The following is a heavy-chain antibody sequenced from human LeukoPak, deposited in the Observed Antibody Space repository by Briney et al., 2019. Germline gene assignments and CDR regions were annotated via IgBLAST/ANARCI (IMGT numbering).Heavy chain of an antibody. Sequence: GGSLRLSCAASGFTFSSYGMNWVRQAPGKGLEWVSSISSSSSYIYYADSVKGRFTISRDNAKNSLYLQMNSLRAEDTAVYYCARDFGGYPYFDYWGQGTLVTVSS. J-gene: IGHJ4*02. CDR3: ARDFGGYPYFDY. CDR2: ISSSSSYI. V-gene: IGHV3-21*01. D-gene: IGHD5-12*01. CDR1: GFTFSSYG.